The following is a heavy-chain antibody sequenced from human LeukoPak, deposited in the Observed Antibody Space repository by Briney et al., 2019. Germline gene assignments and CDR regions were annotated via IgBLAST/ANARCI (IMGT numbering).Heavy chain of an antibody. D-gene: IGHD3-22*01. V-gene: IGHV3-48*03. Sequence: PGGSLRLSCAASGFTFSSFEMNWVRQAPGKGLEWVSYISTSGSTIYYADSVKGRFTISRDNAKNSLYLQMNNLRAEDTAVYYCARYYYDNSGYFLTYDFWGQGTLVTVSS. CDR3: ARYYYDNSGYFLTYDF. CDR2: ISTSGSTI. CDR1: GFTFSSFE. J-gene: IGHJ4*02.